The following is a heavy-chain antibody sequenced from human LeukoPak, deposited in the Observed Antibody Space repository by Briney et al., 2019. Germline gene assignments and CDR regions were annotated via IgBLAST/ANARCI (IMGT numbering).Heavy chain of an antibody. D-gene: IGHD4-11*01. J-gene: IGHJ4*02. CDR3: ARVQTQTVTAPFGY. Sequence: ASVKVSCKASGGTFTSYAISWVRQAPGQGLEWMGRIIPILGIANYAQKFQGRVTITADKSTSTAYMELSSLRSEDTAVYYCARVQTQTVTAPFGYWGQGTLVTVSS. V-gene: IGHV1-69*04. CDR1: GGTFTSYA. CDR2: IIPILGIA.